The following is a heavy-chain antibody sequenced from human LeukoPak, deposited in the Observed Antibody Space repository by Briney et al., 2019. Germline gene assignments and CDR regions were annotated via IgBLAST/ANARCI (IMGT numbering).Heavy chain of an antibody. CDR1: GGSIYSYF. CDR2: IYHSGST. CDR3: ARSPMTTVTTLLFDY. J-gene: IGHJ4*02. V-gene: IGHV4-30-2*01. D-gene: IGHD4-17*01. Sequence: SETLSLTCSVSGGSIYSYFWSWIRQPPGKGLEWIGYIYHSGSTYYNPSLKSRVTISVDRSKNQFSLKLSSVTAADTAVYYCARSPMTTVTTLLFDYWGQGTLVTVSS.